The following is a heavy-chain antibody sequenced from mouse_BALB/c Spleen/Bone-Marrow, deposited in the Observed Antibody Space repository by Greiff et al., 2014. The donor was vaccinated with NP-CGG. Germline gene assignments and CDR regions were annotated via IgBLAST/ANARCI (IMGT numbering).Heavy chain of an antibody. V-gene: IGHV2-9-2*01. D-gene: IGHD1-1*01. Sequence: VMLVESGPGLVAPSQSLSITCTVSGFSLTSYDMNWVRQPPGKGLGWLGVIWTGGGTDYNSAFMSRLSISRDNSKSQVFLKMNSLQTDDTAIYYCVRGKNLYGTPLAYWGQGTLVTVSA. CDR1: GFSLTSYD. CDR2: IWTGGGT. CDR3: VRGKNLYGTPLAY. J-gene: IGHJ3*01.